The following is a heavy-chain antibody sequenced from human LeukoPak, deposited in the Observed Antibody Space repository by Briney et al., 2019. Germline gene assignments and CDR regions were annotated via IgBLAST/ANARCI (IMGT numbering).Heavy chain of an antibody. V-gene: IGHV3-23*01. CDR2: ISGSGGST. CDR1: GFTFSSYA. D-gene: IGHD3-22*01. Sequence: GGSLRLSCAASGFTFSSYAMSWVRQAPGKGLEWVSAISGSGGSTYYADSVKGRFTISRDNSKNTLYLQMNSLRAEDTAVHYCAKVVGYYDSSGYYHWGQGTLVTVSS. J-gene: IGHJ5*02. CDR3: AKVVGYYDSSGYYH.